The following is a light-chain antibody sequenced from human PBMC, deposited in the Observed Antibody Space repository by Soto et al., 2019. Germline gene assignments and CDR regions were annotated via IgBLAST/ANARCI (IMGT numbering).Light chain of an antibody. J-gene: IGLJ3*02. CDR1: SSDIGAYNY. Sequence: QSALTQPASVSGSPGQSITISCTGTSSDIGAYNYVSWYQQHPGKAPTLIMYEVSNRPSGVSSRFSGSKSGNAASLTISGLQAEDETDYYCSSYTTSSTWVFGGGTKLTV. CDR3: SSYTTSSTWV. V-gene: IGLV2-14*01. CDR2: EVS.